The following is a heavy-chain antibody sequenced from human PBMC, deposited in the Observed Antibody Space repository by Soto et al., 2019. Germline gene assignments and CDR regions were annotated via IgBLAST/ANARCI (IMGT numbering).Heavy chain of an antibody. CDR3: ASLLIAAADPGPRPLDGMDV. CDR1: GGSISSGGYS. V-gene: IGHV4-30-2*01. CDR2: IYHSGST. Sequence: PSETLSLTCAVSGGSISSGGYSWSWIRQPPGKGLEWIGYIYHSGSTYYNPSLKSRVTISVDRSKNQFSLKLSSVTAADTAVYYCASLLIAAADPGPRPLDGMDVWGQGTTVTVSS. D-gene: IGHD6-13*01. J-gene: IGHJ6*02.